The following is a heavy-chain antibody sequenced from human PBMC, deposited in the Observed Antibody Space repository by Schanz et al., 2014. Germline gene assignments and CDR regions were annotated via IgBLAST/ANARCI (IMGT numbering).Heavy chain of an antibody. Sequence: QVQLVESGGCLVKPGGSLRLSCAASGFTFSDYYMSWIRQAPGKGLEWVSYISHNSHYTNYADSVKGRFTISRDTAENSVYLEMTSLRGEDTAVYYCARENLNWEAFDIWGQGTVVTVSS. V-gene: IGHV3-11*05. CDR2: ISHNSHYT. D-gene: IGHD7-27*01. CDR3: ARENLNWEAFDI. J-gene: IGHJ3*02. CDR1: GFTFSDYY.